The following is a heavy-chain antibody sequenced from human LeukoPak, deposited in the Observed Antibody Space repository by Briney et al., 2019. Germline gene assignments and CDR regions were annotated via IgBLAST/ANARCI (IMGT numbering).Heavy chain of an antibody. CDR3: ARPSVVAAAASGSMDI. V-gene: IGHV1-46*01. CDR2: INPSGGST. J-gene: IGHJ3*02. CDR1: GYTFTSYY. Sequence: ASVKVSCKASGYTFTSYYMHWVRQAPGQGLEWMGLINPSGGSTSYAQKFQGRVTMTRDTSTSTVYMELSSLRSEDTALYYCARPSVVAAAASGSMDIWGQGTMVTVSS. D-gene: IGHD2-2*01.